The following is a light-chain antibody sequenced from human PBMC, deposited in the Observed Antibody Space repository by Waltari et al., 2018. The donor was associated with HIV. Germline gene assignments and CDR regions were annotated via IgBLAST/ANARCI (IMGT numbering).Light chain of an antibody. CDR1: SSNIGNDY. CDR2: DNN. J-gene: IGLJ3*02. Sequence: QSVLTQPPSVSAAPGQKVTISCSGSSSNIGNDYVSWYQHVPGAAPKLLIYDNNKRPSGIPDRFPGSKSGTSATLGITGLQTGDEADYYCGTWDHRLSAGVFGGGTKLTVL. V-gene: IGLV1-51*01. CDR3: GTWDHRLSAGV.